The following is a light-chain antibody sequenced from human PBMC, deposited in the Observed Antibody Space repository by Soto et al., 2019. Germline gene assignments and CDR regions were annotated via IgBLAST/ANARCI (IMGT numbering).Light chain of an antibody. CDR3: QQYHSSPYT. CDR1: QSVLNNSNNNNY. Sequence: DVVMTQSPDSLAVSLGERATINCKSSQSVLNNSNNNNYLAWYQHKAGQPPRLLMYWASTRESGVPVRFSASGSATDFTLSISSLQAEDVAVYYCQQYHSSPYTFGQGTKVEIK. CDR2: WAS. V-gene: IGKV4-1*01. J-gene: IGKJ2*01.